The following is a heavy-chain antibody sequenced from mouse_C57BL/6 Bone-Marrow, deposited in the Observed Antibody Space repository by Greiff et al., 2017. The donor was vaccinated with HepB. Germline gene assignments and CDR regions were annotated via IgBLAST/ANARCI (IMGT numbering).Heavy chain of an antibody. CDR3: TRPHYSLDY. J-gene: IGHJ4*01. D-gene: IGHD2-12*01. CDR1: GYTFTDYE. V-gene: IGHV1-15*01. Sequence: VQLQESGAELVRPGASVTLSCKASGYTFTDYEMHWVKQTPVHGLEWIGAIDPETGGTAYNQKFKGKAILTADKSSSTAYMELRSLTSEDSAVYYCTRPHYSLDYWGQGTSVTVSS. CDR2: IDPETGGT.